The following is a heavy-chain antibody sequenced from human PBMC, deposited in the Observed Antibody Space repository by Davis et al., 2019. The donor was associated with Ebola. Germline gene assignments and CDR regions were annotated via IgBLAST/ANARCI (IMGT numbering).Heavy chain of an antibody. CDR3: ARTYYYGSGSYYHFDY. J-gene: IGHJ4*02. D-gene: IGHD3-10*01. V-gene: IGHV3-11*04. Sequence: PGGSLRLSCAASGFTFSDYYMSWIRQAPGKGLEWVSAISGSGGSTYYADSVKGRFTISRDNAKNSLYLQMNSLRDEDTAVYYCARTYYYGSGSYYHFDYWGQGTLVTVSS. CDR1: GFTFSDYY. CDR2: ISGSGGST.